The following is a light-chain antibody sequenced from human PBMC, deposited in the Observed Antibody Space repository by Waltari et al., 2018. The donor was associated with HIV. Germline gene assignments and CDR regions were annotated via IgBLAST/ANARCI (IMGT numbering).Light chain of an antibody. V-gene: IGLV2-14*01. J-gene: IGLJ2*01. Sequence: QSALTQPASVSGSPGQSITISCTGTSSDGGGYNFVSWYQQHPGKAPKLIIYEVSTRPSGVSNLFSGSKSGNTASLTISGLQAEDEADYSCSSYTSSSTVVFGGGTKLTVL. CDR1: SSDGGGYNF. CDR3: SSYTSSSTVV. CDR2: EVS.